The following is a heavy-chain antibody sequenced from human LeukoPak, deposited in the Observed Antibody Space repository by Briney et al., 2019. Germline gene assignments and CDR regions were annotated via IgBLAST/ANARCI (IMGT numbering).Heavy chain of an antibody. CDR3: ARGPTRYSSGWYGFSYFDY. CDR2: IRYDGSNK. CDR1: GFTFSSYG. J-gene: IGHJ4*02. Sequence: GGSLRLSCAASGFTFSSYGMYWVRQAPGKGLEWVAFIRYDGSNKYYADSVKGRFTVSRDNSKNTLYLQMKSLRAEDTAVYYCARGPTRYSSGWYGFSYFDYWGQGTLVTVSS. D-gene: IGHD6-19*01. V-gene: IGHV3-30*02.